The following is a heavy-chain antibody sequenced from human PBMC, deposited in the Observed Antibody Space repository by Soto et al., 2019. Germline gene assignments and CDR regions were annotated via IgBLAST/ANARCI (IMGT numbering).Heavy chain of an antibody. Sequence: QVQLQESGPGLVKPSKTLSLTCSVSGDSLTSYYWTWVRQPPGKGLEWIGYIYYTGKTNYNPSLKSRVTISMDLSKNQFSLELRSLTAADTAVYYCARIILTGYYGLEPWGQGTLVIVSA. D-gene: IGHD3-9*01. V-gene: IGHV4-59*01. CDR1: GDSLTSYY. CDR3: ARIILTGYYGLEP. J-gene: IGHJ5*02. CDR2: IYYTGKT.